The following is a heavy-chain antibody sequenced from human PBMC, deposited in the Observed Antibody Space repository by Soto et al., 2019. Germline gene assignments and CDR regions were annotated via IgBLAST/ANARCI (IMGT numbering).Heavy chain of an antibody. CDR1: GGTFSSYA. D-gene: IGHD5-12*01. J-gene: IGHJ5*02. CDR3: ARDAQKGSDFVTEYWFDP. Sequence: QVQLVQSGAEVKKPGSSVKVSCKASGGTFSSYAISWVRQAPGQGLEWMGGIIPIFGTANYAQKFQGRVTITADESTSTAYLELSSLRSEDTAVYYCARDAQKGSDFVTEYWFDPWGQGTLVTVSS. CDR2: IIPIFGTA. V-gene: IGHV1-69*12.